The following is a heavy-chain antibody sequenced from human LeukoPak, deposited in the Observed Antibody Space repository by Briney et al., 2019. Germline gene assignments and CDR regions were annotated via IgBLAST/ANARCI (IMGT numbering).Heavy chain of an antibody. J-gene: IGHJ3*02. V-gene: IGHV1-69*01. D-gene: IGHD2-21*02. CDR3: TTQPGGDANAGFDI. Sequence: GSSVKVSCKASGGTFSSYALSWVRQAPGQGLEWMGGRIPVFGTSNYAQKFQGRVTITADESTSTAYMELSSLRFEDTAVYYCTTQPGGDANAGFDIWGQGTMVTVST. CDR1: GGTFSSYA. CDR2: RIPVFGTS.